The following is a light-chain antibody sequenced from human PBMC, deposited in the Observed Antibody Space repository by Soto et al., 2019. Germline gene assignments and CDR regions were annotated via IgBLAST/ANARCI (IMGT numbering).Light chain of an antibody. J-gene: IGLJ1*01. CDR2: EVN. Sequence: QSALTQPPSASGSPGQSVTISCTGISSDVGGYNYVSWYQQHPGKAPKDMIYEVNKRPSGVPDHFSGSKSGNTASLTVSGLQAEDEADYYCSSYAGSNNFVFGTGTKVTVL. CDR3: SSYAGSNNFV. V-gene: IGLV2-8*01. CDR1: SSDVGGYNY.